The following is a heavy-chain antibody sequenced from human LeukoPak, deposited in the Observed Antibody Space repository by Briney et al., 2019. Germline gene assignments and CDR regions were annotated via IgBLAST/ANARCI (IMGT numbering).Heavy chain of an antibody. V-gene: IGHV3-23*01. CDR2: MSGDATST. J-gene: IGHJ4*02. D-gene: IGHD6-13*01. CDR3: AKRTSGSSWYSSDS. Sequence: GGSLRLSCAASGFTFSSFAMNWVRQAPGKGLEWVSTMSGDATSTYYADSVKGWFTISRDNSKTTLFLQMNSLRAEDTAVYYCAKRTSGSSWYSSDSWGQGTLVTVSS. CDR1: GFTFSSFA.